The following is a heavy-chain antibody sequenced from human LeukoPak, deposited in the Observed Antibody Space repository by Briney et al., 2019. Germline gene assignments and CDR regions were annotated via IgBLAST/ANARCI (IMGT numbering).Heavy chain of an antibody. J-gene: IGHJ6*02. Sequence: SETLSLTCTVSGGSNSSGAYYWSWIRQHPGKGLEWIGYIYYSGSTYYNPSLKSRVTISVDTSKNQFSLKLSSVTAADTAVYYCARAGVGVYDFWSGYAGLAHYYGMDVWGQGTTVTVSS. V-gene: IGHV4-31*03. CDR1: GGSNSSGAYY. CDR2: IYYSGST. D-gene: IGHD3-3*01. CDR3: ARAGVGVYDFWSGYAGLAHYYGMDV.